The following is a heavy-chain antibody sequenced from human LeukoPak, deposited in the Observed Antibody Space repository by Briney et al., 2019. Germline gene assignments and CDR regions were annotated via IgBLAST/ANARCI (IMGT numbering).Heavy chain of an antibody. D-gene: IGHD2-8*01. CDR3: ARAGHCTNGICYTADFDY. V-gene: IGHV3-21*04. CDR2: ISSSSSYI. Sequence: GGSLRLSCAASGFTFSSYSMNWVRQAPGKGLEWVSSISSSSSYIYYADSVKGRFTISRDNSKNTLYLQMNSLRAEDTAVYYCARAGHCTNGICYTADFDYWGQGTLVTVSS. CDR1: GFTFSSYS. J-gene: IGHJ4*02.